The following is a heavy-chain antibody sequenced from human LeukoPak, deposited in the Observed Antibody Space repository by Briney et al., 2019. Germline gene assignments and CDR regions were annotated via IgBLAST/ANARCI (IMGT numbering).Heavy chain of an antibody. CDR3: AREGIAAAGTFVFDY. V-gene: IGHV3-30-3*01. CDR2: ISYNGSNK. J-gene: IGHJ4*02. CDR1: GFTFSSYA. D-gene: IGHD6-13*01. Sequence: TGGSLRLSCAASGFTFSSYAMHWVRQAPGKGLEWVAVISYNGSNKYYADSVKGRFTISRDNSKNTLYLQMNSLRAEDTAVYYCAREGIAAAGTFVFDYWGQGTLVTVSS.